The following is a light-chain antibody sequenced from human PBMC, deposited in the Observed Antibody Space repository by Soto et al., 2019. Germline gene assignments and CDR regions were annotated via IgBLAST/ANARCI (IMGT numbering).Light chain of an antibody. V-gene: IGKV3-20*01. CDR3: QQYASPPPT. CDR2: DAS. Sequence: EIVLTQSPGTLSLSPGERATLSCRASQSVSSSYLAWYQQIPGQAPRLLVYDASSRATGIPDRFSGSASGTDFTLTISRLEPEDFAVYYCQQYASPPPTFGGGTKVEIK. CDR1: QSVSSSY. J-gene: IGKJ4*01.